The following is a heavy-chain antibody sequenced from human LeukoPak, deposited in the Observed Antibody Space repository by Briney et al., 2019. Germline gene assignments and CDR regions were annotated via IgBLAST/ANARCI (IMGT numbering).Heavy chain of an antibody. CDR2: ISGSGGST. D-gene: IGHD3-22*01. Sequence: GGSLRLSCAACGFTFSIYAMSWVRQAPGKGLEWVSAISGSGGSTYYADSVRGRFTISRDNSKNTLYLQMNSLRAEDTAVYYCAKDQTPYYYDSSGSHFYHYWGQGTLVTVSS. V-gene: IGHV3-23*01. CDR1: GFTFSIYA. CDR3: AKDQTPYYYDSSGSHFYHY. J-gene: IGHJ4*02.